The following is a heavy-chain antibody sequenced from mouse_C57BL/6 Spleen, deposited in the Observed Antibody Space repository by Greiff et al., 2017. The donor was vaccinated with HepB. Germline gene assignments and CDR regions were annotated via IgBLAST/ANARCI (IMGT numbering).Heavy chain of an antibody. D-gene: IGHD1-1*01. V-gene: IGHV5-16*01. CDR2: INYDGSST. Sequence: EVKLVESEGGLVQPGSSMKLSCTASGFTFSDYYMAWVRQVPEKGLEWVANINYDGSSTYYLDSLKSRFIIPGDNAKNILYLQMSSLKSEDTATYCCVKVLYYGSSHWYFDVWGTGTTVTVSS. CDR1: GFTFSDYY. CDR3: VKVLYYGSSHWYFDV. J-gene: IGHJ1*03.